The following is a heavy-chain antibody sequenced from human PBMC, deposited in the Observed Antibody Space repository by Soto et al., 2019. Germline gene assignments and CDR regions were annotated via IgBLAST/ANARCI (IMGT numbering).Heavy chain of an antibody. Sequence: PSETLSLTCTVSGGSISSYYWSWIRQPPAKGLEWIGYIYYSGSTNYNPSLKSRVTISVDTSKNQFSLKLSSVTAADTAVYYCARGYSSSYGRFDYWGQGTLVTVSS. D-gene: IGHD6-13*01. CDR3: ARGYSSSYGRFDY. CDR2: IYYSGST. J-gene: IGHJ4*02. CDR1: GGSISSYY. V-gene: IGHV4-59*01.